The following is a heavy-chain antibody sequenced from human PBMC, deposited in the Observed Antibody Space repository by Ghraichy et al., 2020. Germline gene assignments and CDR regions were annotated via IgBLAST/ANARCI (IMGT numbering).Heavy chain of an antibody. D-gene: IGHD3-16*01. CDR3: VKDQYDYVWGSFFDY. V-gene: IGHV3-23*01. J-gene: IGHJ4*02. Sequence: LSLTCAASGFTFSSYAMSWVRQAPGNGLEWVSAISGSGYGTYYADSVKGRFTISRDNSKNTLYLQMNSLRAEDTAVYYCVKDQYDYVWGSFFDYWGQGTLVTVSS. CDR2: ISGSGYGT. CDR1: GFTFSSYA.